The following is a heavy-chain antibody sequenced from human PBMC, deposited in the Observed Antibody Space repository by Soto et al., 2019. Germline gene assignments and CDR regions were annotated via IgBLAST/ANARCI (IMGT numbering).Heavy chain of an antibody. CDR1: GFTFSSYS. Sequence: GGSLRLSCAASGFTFSSYSMNWVRQAPGKGLEWLSYISISSSTIYYADSVKGRFTISRVSAKHSLYLQMSSLRDEDTAVYYCARDQREGGYTYGNYYYYGMDVWGQGTTVTVSS. V-gene: IGHV3-48*02. J-gene: IGHJ6*02. CDR2: ISISSSTI. CDR3: ARDQREGGYTYGNYYYYGMDV. D-gene: IGHD5-18*01.